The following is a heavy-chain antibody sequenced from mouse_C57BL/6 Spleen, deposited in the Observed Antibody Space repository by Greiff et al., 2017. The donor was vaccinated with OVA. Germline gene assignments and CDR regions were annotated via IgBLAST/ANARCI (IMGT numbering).Heavy chain of an antibody. CDR3: TISYGSGDVWIAD. J-gene: IGHJ3*01. CDR1: GYTFTDYE. Sequence: SGAELVRPGASVTLSCKASGYTFTDYEMHWVKPTPVHGLEWIGAIDPETGGTAYHQKFKGKAILTADKSSSTAYMELRSLPSEDVSVVYCTISYGSGDVWIADWGQGTLVTVSA. V-gene: IGHV1-15*01. D-gene: IGHD1-1*01. CDR2: IDPETGGT.